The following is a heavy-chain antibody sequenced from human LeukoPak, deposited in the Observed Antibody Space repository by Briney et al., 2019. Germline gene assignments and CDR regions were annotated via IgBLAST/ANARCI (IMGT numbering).Heavy chain of an antibody. Sequence: GGSLRLSCAASGFSFSIYFMNWVRQAPGKGLEWVSSISRTSEYIHYADSVRGRFAISRDDAKNSVYLQMNSLRAEDTAVYFCAGGGDFDYWGQGILVTVSA. CDR3: AGGGDFDY. V-gene: IGHV3-21*01. D-gene: IGHD3-16*01. J-gene: IGHJ4*02. CDR1: GFSFSIYF. CDR2: ISRTSEYI.